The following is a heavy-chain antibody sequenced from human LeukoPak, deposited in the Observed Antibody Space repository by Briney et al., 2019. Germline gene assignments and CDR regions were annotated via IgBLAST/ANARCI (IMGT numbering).Heavy chain of an antibody. J-gene: IGHJ6*02. CDR2: IIPIFGTA. D-gene: IGHD6-13*01. V-gene: IGHV1-69*13. CDR3: ARLAAAGPRGMDV. CDR1: GGTFSSYA. Sequence: ASVKVSCKASGGTFSSYAISWVRQAPGQGLEWMGEIIPIFGTANYAQKFQGRVTITADESTSTAYMELSSLRSEDTAVYYCARLAAAGPRGMDVWGQGTTVTVSS.